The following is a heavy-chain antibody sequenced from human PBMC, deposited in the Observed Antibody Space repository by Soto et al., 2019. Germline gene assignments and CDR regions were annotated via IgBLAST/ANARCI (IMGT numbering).Heavy chain of an antibody. D-gene: IGHD1-26*01. V-gene: IGHV4-59*01. J-gene: IGHJ4*02. Sequence: QVQLQESGPGLVKPSETLSLTCTVSGGSISSYYWTWIRQPPGKGLEWIGDIYYSGSTNYNPSLKRRGTISVDTSKNQFALKLSAVTAADTAMYYCARAGSGWPIDYWGQGTLVTVSA. CDR2: IYYSGST. CDR1: GGSISSYY. CDR3: ARAGSGWPIDY.